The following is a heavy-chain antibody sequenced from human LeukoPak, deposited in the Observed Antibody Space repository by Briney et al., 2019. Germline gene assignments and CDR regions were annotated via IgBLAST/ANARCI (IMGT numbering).Heavy chain of an antibody. CDR3: AKVVSAYWYFDP. D-gene: IGHD2-15*01. CDR1: GFSFSSYA. J-gene: IGHJ2*01. Sequence: PGESLRLSCAASGFSFSSYAMTWVRQVPGQGQEWVSGISSGGDVTYYADSVKGRFTNSRDNSKNTLYLRINSLRAEDTAVYYCAKVVSAYWYFDPWGRGTLVTVSS. V-gene: IGHV3-23*01. CDR2: ISSGGDVT.